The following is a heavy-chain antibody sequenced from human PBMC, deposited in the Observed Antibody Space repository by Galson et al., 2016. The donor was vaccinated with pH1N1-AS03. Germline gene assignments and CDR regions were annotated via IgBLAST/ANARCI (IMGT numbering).Heavy chain of an antibody. J-gene: IGHJ5*02. CDR2: INPNSGDT. V-gene: IGHV1-2*02. Sequence: SVKVSCKASGYTFTGNYLHWVRQAPGQGLEWVGWINPNSGDTSNAQKFQGRVTMTRDTSISAAFLELSRLRSEDTAVYYCARGVVDCSGPACSGTLRFDPWGQGTLVTVSS. CDR1: GYTFTGNY. CDR3: ARGVVDCSGPACSGTLRFDP. D-gene: IGHD2-15*01.